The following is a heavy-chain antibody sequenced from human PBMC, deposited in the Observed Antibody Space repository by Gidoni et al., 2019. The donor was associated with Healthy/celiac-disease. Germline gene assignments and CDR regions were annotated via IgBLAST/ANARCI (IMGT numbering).Heavy chain of an antibody. D-gene: IGHD5-12*01. CDR2: IYYSGST. V-gene: IGHV4-31*03. CDR3: ARRDSGYDGPYYYGMDV. Sequence: HVQLQESGPVLVKPSQTLSLTCTVSVGSISSGGYYWSWIRQHPGKGLEWIGYIYYSGSTYYNPSIKRRVTRSVDTSKNQFSLKLSSVTAADTAVYYCARRDSGYDGPYYYGMDVWGQGTTVTVSS. CDR1: VGSISSGGYY. J-gene: IGHJ6*02.